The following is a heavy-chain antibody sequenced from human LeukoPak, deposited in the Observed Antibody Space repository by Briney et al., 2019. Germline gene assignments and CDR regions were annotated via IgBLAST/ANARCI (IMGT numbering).Heavy chain of an antibody. Sequence: GGSLRLSCAASGFTFSAYWMHWVRQAPGKGLVWVSRINSDGFSIAYADSVKGRFTISRDNAKNTLYLHMNSLRAEDTAVYYCARVVSAHDAFDIWGQGTMVTVPS. CDR3: ARVVSAHDAFDI. CDR2: INSDGFSI. J-gene: IGHJ3*02. D-gene: IGHD5/OR15-5a*01. V-gene: IGHV3-74*01. CDR1: GFTFSAYW.